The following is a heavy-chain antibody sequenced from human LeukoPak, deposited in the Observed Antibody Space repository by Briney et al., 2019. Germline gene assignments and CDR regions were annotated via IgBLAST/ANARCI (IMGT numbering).Heavy chain of an antibody. CDR3: TRGSYGDYEY. D-gene: IGHD4-17*01. CDR1: RFTFSSYT. CDR2: IDPSSTYI. Sequence: GGSLRLSCSASRFTFSSYTMNWVRQAPGKGLEWVSSIDPSSTYIYYADSVKGRFTISRDNAQNSLYLQMNSLRAEDTAVYYCTRGSYGDYEYWGQGTLVTASS. V-gene: IGHV3-21*01. J-gene: IGHJ4*02.